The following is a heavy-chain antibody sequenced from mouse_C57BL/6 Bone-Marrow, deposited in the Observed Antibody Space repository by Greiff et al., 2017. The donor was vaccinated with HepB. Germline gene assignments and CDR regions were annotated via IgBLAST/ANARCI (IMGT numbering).Heavy chain of an antibody. Sequence: DVKLQESGGGLVKPGGSLKLSCAASGFTFSSYAMSWVRQTPEKRLEWVATISDGGSYTYYPDNVKGRFTISRDNAKNNLYLQMSHLKSEDTAMYYCARDLGSLFAYWGQGTLVTVSA. CDR3: ARDLGSLFAY. D-gene: IGHD1-1*02. CDR1: GFTFSSYA. CDR2: ISDGGSYT. V-gene: IGHV5-4*01. J-gene: IGHJ3*01.